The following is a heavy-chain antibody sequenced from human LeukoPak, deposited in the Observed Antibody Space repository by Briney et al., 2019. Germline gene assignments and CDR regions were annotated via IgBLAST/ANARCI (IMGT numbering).Heavy chain of an antibody. CDR2: ISSSSSYI. CDR1: GFTFSSYS. CDR3: ARLGDKDAFDI. V-gene: IGHV3-21*01. Sequence: GGSLRLSCAASGFTFSSYSMNWVRQAPGKGLEWVSSISSSSSYIYYADSVKGRFTISRDNAKNSLYLQMNSLRAEDTAVYYCARLGDKDAFDIWGQGIMVTVSS. D-gene: IGHD2-21*01. J-gene: IGHJ3*02.